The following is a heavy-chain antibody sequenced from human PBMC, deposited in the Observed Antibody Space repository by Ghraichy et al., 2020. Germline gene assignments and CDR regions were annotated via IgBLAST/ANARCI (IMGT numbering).Heavy chain of an antibody. V-gene: IGHV4-39*01. CDR3: ANYRASHDAFDI. Sequence: ESLNISCTVSGGSISSSSYYWGWIRQPPGKGLEWIGSIYYSGSTYYNPSLKSRVTISVDTSKNQFSLKLSSVTAADTAVYYCANYRASHDAFDIWGQGTMVTVSS. CDR2: IYYSGST. J-gene: IGHJ3*02. CDR1: GGSISSSSYY. D-gene: IGHD3-10*01.